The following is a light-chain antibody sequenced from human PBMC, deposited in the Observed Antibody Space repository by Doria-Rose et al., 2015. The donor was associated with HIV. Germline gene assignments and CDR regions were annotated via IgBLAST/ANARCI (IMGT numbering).Light chain of an antibody. J-gene: IGKJ3*01. Sequence: EIVLTQSPESLGMSLGESATINCKSNQSLLYTSPNYFAWYQQKPGQPPKLLIYWASTRQSGVPARFSGSGSGTDFTLTISSLEAEDVAVYYCQQYYDTPSFGPGTTVDIK. CDR1: QSLLYTSPNY. CDR2: WAS. V-gene: IGKV4-1*01. CDR3: QQYYDTPS.